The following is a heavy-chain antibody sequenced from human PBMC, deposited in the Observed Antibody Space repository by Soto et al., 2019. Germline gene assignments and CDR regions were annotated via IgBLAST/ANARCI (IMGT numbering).Heavy chain of an antibody. CDR1: SSYT. Sequence: SSYTWGGIRQAPGKGLEWVSAISGSGGSTYYADSVKGRFTISRDNSKNTLYLQMNSLRAEDTAVEDGAKNVPAITICWAIAVCSQAPTVT. V-gene: IGHV3-23*01. CDR2: ISGSGGST. D-gene: IGHD3-9*01. J-gene: IGHJ6*02. CDR3: AKNVPAITICWAIAV.